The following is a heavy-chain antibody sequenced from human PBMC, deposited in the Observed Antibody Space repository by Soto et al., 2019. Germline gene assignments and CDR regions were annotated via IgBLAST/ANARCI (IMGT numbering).Heavy chain of an antibody. CDR2: IYYTGYI. D-gene: IGHD2-2*01. CDR1: GGSISSYY. V-gene: IGHV4-59*08. Sequence: PSETLSLTCTVSGGSISSYYWSWIRQPPGQGLEWVGHIYYTGYITYNPSLNSRVTMSVDTSKNQFSLNLNSVTAADTAVYYCARLYCSSTNCYLDPWGQGILVTVSS. J-gene: IGHJ5*02. CDR3: ARLYCSSTNCYLDP.